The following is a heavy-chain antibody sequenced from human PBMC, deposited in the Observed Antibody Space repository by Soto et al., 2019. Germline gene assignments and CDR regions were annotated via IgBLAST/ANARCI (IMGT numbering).Heavy chain of an antibody. J-gene: IGHJ5*02. CDR2: ISPDGRNT. CDR1: GFTFSTYW. Sequence: EVQLVESGGDLVQPGGSLRLSCAASGFTFSTYWMHWVRQVPGKGLVWVSSISPDGRNTAYADSVKGRFTISRDNAQNTLHLQMDSLRVEDTTVYHCVRDLGTGFDPWGQGTLVSVSS. CDR3: VRDLGTGFDP. D-gene: IGHD1-26*01. V-gene: IGHV3-74*01.